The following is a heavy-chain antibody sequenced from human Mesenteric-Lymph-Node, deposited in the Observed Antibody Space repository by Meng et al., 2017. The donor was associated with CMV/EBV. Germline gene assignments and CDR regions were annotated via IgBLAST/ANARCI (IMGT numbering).Heavy chain of an antibody. V-gene: IGHV5-51*01. CDR2: IYPGDSDT. Sequence: KVSCKASGGTFSSHTIDWVRQAPGQGLEWMGIIYPGDSDTRYSPSFQGQVTISADKSISTAYLQWSSLKASDTAMYYCARQGYYAPGDGMDVWGQGTTVTVSS. CDR3: ARQGYYAPGDGMDV. CDR1: GGTFSSHT. J-gene: IGHJ6*02. D-gene: IGHD3-3*01.